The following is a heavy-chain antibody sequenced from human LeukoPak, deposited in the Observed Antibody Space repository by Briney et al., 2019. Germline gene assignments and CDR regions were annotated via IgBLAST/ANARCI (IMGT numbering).Heavy chain of an antibody. Sequence: GGSLRLSCAASGFIFTNFAMHWVRQAPGEGLEWVAVVSYDGNIKYYSDSVKGRFTISRDNSKNTLYLQMNSLRAADTAVYYCAREISPYYDILTGAVDYWGQGALVTVSS. CDR3: AREISPYYDILTGAVDY. CDR1: GFIFTNFA. V-gene: IGHV3-30*04. D-gene: IGHD3-9*01. CDR2: VSYDGNIK. J-gene: IGHJ4*02.